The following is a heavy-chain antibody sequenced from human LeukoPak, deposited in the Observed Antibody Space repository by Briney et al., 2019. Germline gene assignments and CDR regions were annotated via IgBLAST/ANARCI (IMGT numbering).Heavy chain of an antibody. Sequence: SETLSLTCTVSGGSVSSGSYYWSWIRQPPGKGLEWIGYISYSGSTNYNPSLKSRVTISADTSKKQFSLKLSSVTAADTAVYYCARGGQLWPRDDYWGQGTLVTVSS. CDR2: ISYSGST. D-gene: IGHD3-16*01. CDR1: GGSVSSGSYY. CDR3: ARGGQLWPRDDY. V-gene: IGHV4-61*01. J-gene: IGHJ4*02.